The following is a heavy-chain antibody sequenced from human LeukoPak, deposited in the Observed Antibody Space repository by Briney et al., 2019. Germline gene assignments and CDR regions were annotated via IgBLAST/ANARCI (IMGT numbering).Heavy chain of an antibody. CDR3: TSLSYNWNNPGYFY. CDR1: GFTFSNAW. V-gene: IGHV3-15*01. CDR2: IKSKTDGGTT. D-gene: IGHD1/OR15-1a*01. J-gene: IGHJ4*02. Sequence: PGGSLRLSCAASGFTFSNAWMSWVRQAPGKGLEWVGRIKSKTDGGTTDYAAPVKGRFTISRDDSKNTLYLQMNSLKTEDTAVYYCTSLSYNWNNPGYFYWGQGTLVTVSS.